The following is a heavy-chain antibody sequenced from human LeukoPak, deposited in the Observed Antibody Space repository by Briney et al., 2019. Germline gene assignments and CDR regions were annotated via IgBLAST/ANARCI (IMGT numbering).Heavy chain of an antibody. Sequence: PGGSLRLSCAASGSTFSSYGMHWVRQAPGKGLEWVAVISYDGSNKYYADSVKGRFTISRDNSKNTMYLQMNSLRAEDTAVYYCAKGGEFGYAGGWYDYWGQGILVTVSS. V-gene: IGHV3-30*18. CDR2: ISYDGSNK. D-gene: IGHD6-19*01. CDR3: AKGGEFGYAGGWYDY. J-gene: IGHJ4*02. CDR1: GSTFSSYG.